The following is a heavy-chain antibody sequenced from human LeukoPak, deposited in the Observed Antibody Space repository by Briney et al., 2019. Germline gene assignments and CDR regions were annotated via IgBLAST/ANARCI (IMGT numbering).Heavy chain of an antibody. V-gene: IGHV4-59*01. J-gene: IGHJ4*02. D-gene: IGHD3-16*01. CDR3: TRGAGWLIDY. Sequence: PSETLSLTCTVSDDSISDYFRGWIRQPPGKGLEWIGYFHNSGTSTYNPSLKSRVTISADTSKNQFSLKLNSLTTADTAVYYCTRGAGWLIDYWGQGILVTVSS. CDR2: FHNSGTS. CDR1: DDSISDYF.